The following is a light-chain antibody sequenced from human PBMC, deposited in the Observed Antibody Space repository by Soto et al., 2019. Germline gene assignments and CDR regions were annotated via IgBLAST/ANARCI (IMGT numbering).Light chain of an antibody. CDR2: GAS. CDR3: QQHNNWPRT. CDR1: QSVNSN. J-gene: IGKJ1*01. V-gene: IGKV3-15*01. Sequence: EIVMTQSPATLSVSSGERATLSCRASQSVNSNLAWYQQKPGQAPRLLIYGASTKATGIPARFSGSGSGTEFTLIISSLQSEDFAVYYCQQHNNWPRTFGQGTKVEIK.